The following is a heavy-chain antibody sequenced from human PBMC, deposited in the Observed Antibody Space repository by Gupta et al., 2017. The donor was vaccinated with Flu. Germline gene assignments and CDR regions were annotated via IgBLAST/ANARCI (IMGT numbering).Heavy chain of an antibody. CDR3: ARVVAATHWFDP. J-gene: IGHJ5*02. CDR1: GYSISSGYY. Sequence: QLQLQESGPGLVKPSETLSLTCAVSGYSISSGYYWGWIRQPPGKGLEWIGSIYHSGSTYYNPSLKSRVTISVDTSKNQFSLKLSSVTAADTAVYYCARVVAATHWFDPWGQGTLVTVSS. CDR2: IYHSGST. V-gene: IGHV4-38-2*01. D-gene: IGHD2-15*01.